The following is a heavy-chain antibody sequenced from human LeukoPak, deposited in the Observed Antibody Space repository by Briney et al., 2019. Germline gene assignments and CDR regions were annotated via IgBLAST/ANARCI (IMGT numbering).Heavy chain of an antibody. V-gene: IGHV4-59*01. CDR3: ARNGAVAAHDAFDI. Sequence: KPSETLSLTCTVSGGSISSYYWSWIRQPPGKGLEWIGYIYYSGSTNYNPSLKSRVTISVDTSKNQFSLKLSSVTAADTAVYYCARNGAVAAHDAFDIWGQGTMVTVSS. D-gene: IGHD6-19*01. J-gene: IGHJ3*02. CDR2: IYYSGST. CDR1: GGSISSYY.